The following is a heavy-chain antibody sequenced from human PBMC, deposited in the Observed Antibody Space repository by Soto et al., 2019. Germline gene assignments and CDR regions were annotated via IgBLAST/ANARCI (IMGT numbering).Heavy chain of an antibody. CDR2: ISGSGGST. V-gene: IGHV3-23*01. Sequence: PGGSLRLSCAASGFTFSSYAMSWVRQAPGKGLEWVSAISGSGGSTYYADSVKGRFTISRDNSKNTLYLQMNSLRAEDTAVYYCAKDRYYYDSSGYHKMIWGQGTMVTVSS. CDR3: AKDRYYYDSSGYHKMI. CDR1: GFTFSSYA. J-gene: IGHJ3*02. D-gene: IGHD3-22*01.